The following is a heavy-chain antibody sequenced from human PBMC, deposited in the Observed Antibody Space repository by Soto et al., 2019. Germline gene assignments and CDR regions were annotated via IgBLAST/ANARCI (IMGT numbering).Heavy chain of an antibody. V-gene: IGHV3-21*01. Sequence: EVQLVESGGGLVKPGGSLRLSCAASGFTFSSYSMNWVRQAPGKGLEWVSSISGSSSYIYYADSVKGRFTISRDNAKNSLYLQMNSLRAEDTAVYYCATLGATLGRDAFDIWGQGTMVTVSS. J-gene: IGHJ3*02. CDR2: ISGSSSYI. CDR1: GFTFSSYS. D-gene: IGHD1-26*01. CDR3: ATLGATLGRDAFDI.